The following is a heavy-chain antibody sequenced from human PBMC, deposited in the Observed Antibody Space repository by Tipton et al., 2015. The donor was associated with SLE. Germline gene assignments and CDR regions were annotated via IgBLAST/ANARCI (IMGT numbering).Heavy chain of an antibody. CDR2: IYFSGST. J-gene: IGHJ5*02. Sequence: TLSLTCTVSGGSINSGSYFWSWIRQPAGKGLEWIGRIYFSGSTHYNPALKSRVTMSVDTSKNQFSLKLSSLTAADTAVYYCARDLSYYGSARYWFDRWGQGTLVTVSS. CDR1: GGSINSGSYF. V-gene: IGHV4-61*02. CDR3: ARDLSYYGSARYWFDR. D-gene: IGHD3-10*01.